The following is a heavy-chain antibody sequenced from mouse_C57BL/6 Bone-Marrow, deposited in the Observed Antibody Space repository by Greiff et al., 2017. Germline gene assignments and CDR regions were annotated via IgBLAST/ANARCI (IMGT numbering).Heavy chain of an antibody. D-gene: IGHD1-1*01. V-gene: IGHV1-7*01. Sequence: QVQLQQSGAELAKPGASVKLSCKASGYTFTSYWMHWVKQRPGQGLEWIGYINPSSGYTKYNQKFKDKATLTADKSSSTAYMQLSSLTYEDSASKITTVVATDYFDYWGRGTTLTVSA. CDR2: INPSSGYT. J-gene: IGHJ2*01. CDR3: TVVATDYFDY. CDR1: GYTFTSYW.